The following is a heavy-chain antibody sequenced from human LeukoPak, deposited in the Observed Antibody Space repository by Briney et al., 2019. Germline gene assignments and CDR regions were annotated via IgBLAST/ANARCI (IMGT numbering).Heavy chain of an antibody. CDR1: GFTLTYAW. J-gene: IGHJ3*02. Sequence: PVGCLRLSCAVSGFTLTYAWMNWVRQAPGKGLEWVGRIKSKTDCGTTDYAAPVKGRFTISTEDSKTTLYLQMNSLKTEDTAVYYCTRRLVDIWGQGTMVTV. CDR3: TRRLVDI. V-gene: IGHV3-15*01. CDR2: IKSKTDCGTT.